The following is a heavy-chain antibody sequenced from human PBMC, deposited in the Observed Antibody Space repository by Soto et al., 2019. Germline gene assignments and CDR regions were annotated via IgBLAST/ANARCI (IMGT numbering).Heavy chain of an antibody. CDR2: IYYSGST. V-gene: IGHV4-59*11. CDR1: GGSISGHY. D-gene: IGHD6-6*01. J-gene: IGHJ4*02. CDR3: ARVRSIAARPLHFDY. Sequence: SETLSLTCAVYGGSISGHYWNWIRQPPGKGLEWIGYIYYSGSTNYNPSLKSRVTISVDTSKNQFSLKLSSVTAADTAVYYCARVRSIAARPLHFDYWGQGTLVTVSS.